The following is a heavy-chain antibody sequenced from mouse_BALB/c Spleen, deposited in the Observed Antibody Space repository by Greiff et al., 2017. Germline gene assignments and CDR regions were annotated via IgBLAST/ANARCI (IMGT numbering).Heavy chain of an antibody. J-gene: IGHJ3*01. CDR1: GYTFTSYW. D-gene: IGHD2-1*01. CDR3: AVYGNYVDY. Sequence: QVQLQQSGAELAKPGASVKMSCKASGYTFTSYWMHWVKQRPGQGLEWIGYINPSTGYTEYNQKFKDKATLTADKSSSTAYMQLSSLTSEDDAVYYCAVYGNYVDYWGQGTLVTVSA. CDR2: INPSTGYT. V-gene: IGHV1-7*01.